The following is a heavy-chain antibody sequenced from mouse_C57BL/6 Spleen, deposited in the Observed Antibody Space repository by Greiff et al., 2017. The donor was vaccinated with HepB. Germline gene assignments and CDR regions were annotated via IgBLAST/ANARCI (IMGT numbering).Heavy chain of an antibody. CDR2: ISDGGSYT. CDR1: GFTFSSYA. CDR3: ARDPITTVVATWSPMDY. V-gene: IGHV5-4*01. D-gene: IGHD1-1*01. J-gene: IGHJ4*01. Sequence: DVMLVESGGGLVKPGGSLKLSCAASGFTFSSYAMSWVRQTPEKRLEWVATISDGGSYTYYPDNVKGRFTISRDNAKNNLYLQMSHLKSEDTAMYYCARDPITTVVATWSPMDYWGQGTSVTVSS.